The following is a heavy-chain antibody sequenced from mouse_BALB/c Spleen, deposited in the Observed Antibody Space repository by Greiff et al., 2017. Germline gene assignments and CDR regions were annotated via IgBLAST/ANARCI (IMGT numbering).Heavy chain of an antibody. CDR2: IDPANGNT. D-gene: IGHD1-1*01. V-gene: IGHV14-3*02. Sequence: VQLQQSGAELVKPGASVKLSCTASGFNIKDTYMHWVKQRPEQGLEWIGRIDPANGNTKYDPKFQGKATITADTSSNTAYLQLSSLTSEDTAVYYCARSPYGNWYFDVWGAGTTVTVSS. CDR1: GFNIKDTY. J-gene: IGHJ1*01. CDR3: ARSPYGNWYFDV.